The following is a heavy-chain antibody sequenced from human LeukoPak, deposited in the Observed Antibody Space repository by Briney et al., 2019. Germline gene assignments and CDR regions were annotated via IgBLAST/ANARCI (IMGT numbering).Heavy chain of an antibody. J-gene: IGHJ4*02. D-gene: IGHD6-13*01. Sequence: GGSPRLSPAASRFTLCGYLMSWVPQAPGKGLGWVANIKQDGREKYTVDSVQGRVTLSRDNDKNSLYLQMNSLRAEDTAVYYCAREGHPYSISWERPFVYWGQGTLVTGSS. CDR3: AREGHPYSISWERPFVY. V-gene: IGHV3-7*01. CDR1: RFTLCGYL. CDR2: IKQDGREK.